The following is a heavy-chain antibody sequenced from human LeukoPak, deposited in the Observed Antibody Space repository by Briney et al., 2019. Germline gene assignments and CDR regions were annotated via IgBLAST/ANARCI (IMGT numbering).Heavy chain of an antibody. V-gene: IGHV1-18*01. D-gene: IGHD3-10*01. CDR3: ARDAYGYGSGSYFFYYYYYMDV. CDR2: ISAYIVNT. J-gene: IGHJ6*03. Sequence: ASVKVSCKASRYTFTSYGISWVRPAPGPGREWMGWISAYIVNTNYAQKPQGRVTMTTDTSTSTAYMELRSLRSDDTAVYYCARDAYGYGSGSYFFYYYYYMDVWGKGTTVTVSS. CDR1: RYTFTSYG.